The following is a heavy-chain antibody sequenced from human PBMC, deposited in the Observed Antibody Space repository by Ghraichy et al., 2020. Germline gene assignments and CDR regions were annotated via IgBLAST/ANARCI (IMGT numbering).Heavy chain of an antibody. V-gene: IGHV3-48*02. D-gene: IGHD2-15*01. CDR1: GFTFSYYS. Sequence: GGSLRLSCAASGFTFSYYSMHWVRQAPGKGPECVSYISSSSTTTYYAYSVEGRFTISRDNAKSSLYLQMNSLRDEDTAFYYCARGSDFYDATPPGPDYWGQGTLVTVSS. CDR2: ISSSSTTT. CDR3: ARGSDFYDATPPGPDY. J-gene: IGHJ4*02.